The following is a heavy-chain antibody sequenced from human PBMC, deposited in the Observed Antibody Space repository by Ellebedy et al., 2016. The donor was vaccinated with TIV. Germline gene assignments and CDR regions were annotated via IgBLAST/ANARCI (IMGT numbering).Heavy chain of an antibody. D-gene: IGHD6-13*01. Sequence: GGSLRLSCAASGFTFSSYWMSWVRQAPGKGLEWVANRKQDGSEKYYVDSVKGRFTISRDNAKNSLYLQMNSLRAEDTAVYYCASVPPYSSSRFDYWGQGTLVTVSS. CDR1: GFTFSSYW. CDR2: RKQDGSEK. J-gene: IGHJ4*02. CDR3: ASVPPYSSSRFDY. V-gene: IGHV3-7*01.